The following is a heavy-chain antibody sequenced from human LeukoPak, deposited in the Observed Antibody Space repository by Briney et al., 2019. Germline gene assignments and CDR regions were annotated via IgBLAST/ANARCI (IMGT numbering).Heavy chain of an antibody. Sequence: SETLSLTCAVYGGSFSGYYWSWIRQPPGKGLEWIGEIGHSGSTNYNPSLKSRVTISVDTSKNQFSLKLSSVTAADTAVYYCAYAVAGADYWGQGTLVTVSS. CDR3: AYAVAGADY. J-gene: IGHJ4*02. CDR1: GGSFSGYY. D-gene: IGHD6-19*01. CDR2: IGHSGST. V-gene: IGHV4-34*01.